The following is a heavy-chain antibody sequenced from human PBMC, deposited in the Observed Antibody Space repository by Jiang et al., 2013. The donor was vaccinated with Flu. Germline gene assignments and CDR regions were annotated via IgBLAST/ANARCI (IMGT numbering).Heavy chain of an antibody. CDR3: ARERFYSNYVYYYYYYVDV. CDR1: GGSFSGYY. Sequence: KPSETLSLTCAVYGGSFSGYYWSWIRQPPGKGLEWIGEINHSGSTNYNPSLKSRVTISVDTSKNQFSLKLSSVTAADTAVYYCARERFYSNYVYYYYYYVDVWGKGTTVTVSS. CDR2: INHSGST. J-gene: IGHJ6*03. V-gene: IGHV4-34*01. D-gene: IGHD4-11*01.